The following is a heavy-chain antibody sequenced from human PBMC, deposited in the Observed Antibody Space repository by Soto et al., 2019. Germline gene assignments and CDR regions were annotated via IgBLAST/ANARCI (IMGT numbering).Heavy chain of an antibody. CDR2: ISYSGST. CDR1: GASTSTYY. CDR3: ARAGITVIIAADNYHYGMDA. J-gene: IGHJ6*02. Sequence: QVQLQESGPGLVKPSETLSLTCTVSGASTSTYYWSWIRQAPGKGLEWIGDISYSGSTTYNPSLKGRVPISLDTSKNQFSLKVRSVTAADTAVYYCARAGITVIIAADNYHYGMDAWGQGTTVTVSS. V-gene: IGHV4-59*01. D-gene: IGHD3-22*01.